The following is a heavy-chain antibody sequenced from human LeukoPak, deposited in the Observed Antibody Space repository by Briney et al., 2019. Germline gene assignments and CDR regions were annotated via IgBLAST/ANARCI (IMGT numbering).Heavy chain of an antibody. CDR2: ISGSGGST. V-gene: IGHV3-23*01. J-gene: IGHJ4*02. CDR3: AKGRDIVVVVAATGY. Sequence: GGSLRLSCAASGVTFSGYAMSWVRHAPGKGLERVSAISGSGGSTYYADSVKGRFTISRANSKNTLYLQMNTLRAEDTAVYYCAKGRDIVVVVAATGYWGQGTLVTVSS. D-gene: IGHD2-15*01. CDR1: GVTFSGYA.